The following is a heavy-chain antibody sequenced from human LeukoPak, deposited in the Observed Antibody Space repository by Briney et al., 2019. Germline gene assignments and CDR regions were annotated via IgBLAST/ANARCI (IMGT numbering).Heavy chain of an antibody. CDR3: ARAATGTTSRVWFDP. J-gene: IGHJ5*02. CDR2: IIPIFGTA. Sequence: ASVKVSCKASGGTFSSYAISWVRQAPGQGLEWMGGIIPIFGTANYAQKFQGRVTITTDESTSTAYMELSSLRSEDTAVYYCARAATGTTSRVWFDPWGQGTLVTVSS. CDR1: GGTFSSYA. D-gene: IGHD1-1*01. V-gene: IGHV1-69*05.